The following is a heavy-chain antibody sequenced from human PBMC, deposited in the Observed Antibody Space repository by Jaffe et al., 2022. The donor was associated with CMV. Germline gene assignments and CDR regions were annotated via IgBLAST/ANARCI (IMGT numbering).Heavy chain of an antibody. CDR1: GTSINSYY. CDR2: IYYSGNT. Sequence: QVQLQESGPGLVNPSETLSLTCIVSGTSINSYYWSWIRQTPGKGLEWIGYIYYSGNTNYNPSLKSRVTISIDTSKNQFSLKLNSVTAADTAVYYCARHVLSPGWFDSWGQGTLVTVSS. J-gene: IGHJ5*01. V-gene: IGHV4-59*08. CDR3: ARHVLSPGWFDS. D-gene: IGHD3-10*01.